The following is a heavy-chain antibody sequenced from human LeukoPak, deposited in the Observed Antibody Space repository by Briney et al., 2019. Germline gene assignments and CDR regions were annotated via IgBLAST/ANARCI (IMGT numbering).Heavy chain of an antibody. J-gene: IGHJ4*02. CDR2: FSYSGST. V-gene: IGHV4-59*01. Sequence: PSETLSLTCAVSGGSFSNYYWSWIRQPSGKGLEWIAYFSYSGSTKYSPSLKSRVTISGDTSKNQFSLRLSSVTAADTAVYYCANTKGDCSGGSCYSGIFDYWGQGILVTVSS. CDR3: ANTKGDCSGGSCYSGIFDY. D-gene: IGHD2-15*01. CDR1: GGSFSNYY.